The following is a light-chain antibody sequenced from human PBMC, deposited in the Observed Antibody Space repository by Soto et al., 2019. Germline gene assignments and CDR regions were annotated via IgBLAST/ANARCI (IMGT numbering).Light chain of an antibody. CDR3: QQYSMAPLT. J-gene: IGKJ1*01. CDR2: GAS. CDR1: LTISDNY. V-gene: IGKV3-20*01. Sequence: IVLTQSPGTLSLSPGERATLYFRASLTISDNYLAWYQQKAGQAPRLVIFGASSRATGIPDRFSASGSGTDFTLTISRLEPEDFAVYYCQQYSMAPLTFGQGTKVDNK.